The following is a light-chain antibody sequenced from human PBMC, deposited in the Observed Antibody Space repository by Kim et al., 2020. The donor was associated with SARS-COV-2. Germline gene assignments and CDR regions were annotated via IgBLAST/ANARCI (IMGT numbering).Light chain of an antibody. CDR3: QVWDSSSVHQDV. V-gene: IGLV3-21*04. J-gene: IGLJ3*02. CDR1: NIGSKS. CDR2: YDS. Sequence: SYELTQPPSVSVAPGKTARITCGGNNIGSKSVHWYQQKPGQAPVLVIYYDSDRPSGIPERFSGSNSGNTATLTISRVEAGDEADYYCQVWDSSSVHQDVFGGGTKVTVL.